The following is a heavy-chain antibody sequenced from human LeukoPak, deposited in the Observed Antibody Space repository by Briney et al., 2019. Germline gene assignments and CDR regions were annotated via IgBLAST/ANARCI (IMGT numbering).Heavy chain of an antibody. J-gene: IGHJ4*02. V-gene: IGHV3-21*01. CDR2: ISSSSNYM. Sequence: GGSLRLSCAASGFTFSSYAMHWVRQAPGKGLEWVSFISSSSNYMSYADSVKGRFTISRDNAKSSLYLQMNSLRAEDTAVYYCARPLDSSNNYFDYWGQGTLVTVSA. D-gene: IGHD6-13*01. CDR1: GFTFSSYA. CDR3: ARPLDSSNNYFDY.